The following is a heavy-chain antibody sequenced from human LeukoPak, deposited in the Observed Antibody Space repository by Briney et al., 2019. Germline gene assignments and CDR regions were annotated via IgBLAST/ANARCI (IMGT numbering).Heavy chain of an antibody. Sequence: PSETLSLTCTVSGYSISSGYYWGWIRQPPGKGLEWIGSIYHSGSTYYNPSLKSRVTISVDTSKNQFSLKLSSVTAADTAVYYCARVHDYGDYGFDYWGQGTLVTVSS. CDR3: ARVHDYGDYGFDY. J-gene: IGHJ4*02. V-gene: IGHV4-38-2*02. CDR1: GYSISSGYY. CDR2: IYHSGST. D-gene: IGHD4-17*01.